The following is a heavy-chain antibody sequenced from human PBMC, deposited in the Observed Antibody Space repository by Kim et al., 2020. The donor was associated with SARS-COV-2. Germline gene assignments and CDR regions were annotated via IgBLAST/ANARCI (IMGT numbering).Heavy chain of an antibody. D-gene: IGHD2-15*01. V-gene: IGHV1-69*13. CDR2: IIPIFGTA. J-gene: IGHJ6*02. CDR3: ARDGVVVAATQHYYYGMDV. Sequence: SVKVSCKASGGTFSSYAISWVRQAPGQGLEWMGGIIPIFGTANYAQKFQGRVTITADESTSTAYMELSSLRSEDTAVYYCARDGVVVAATQHYYYGMDVWGQGTTVTVSS. CDR1: GGTFSSYA.